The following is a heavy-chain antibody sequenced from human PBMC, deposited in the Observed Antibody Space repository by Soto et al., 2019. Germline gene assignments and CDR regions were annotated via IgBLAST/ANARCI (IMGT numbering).Heavy chain of an antibody. J-gene: IGHJ4*02. D-gene: IGHD5-12*01. CDR1: GGSVKIGTYY. V-gene: IGHV4-61*01. Sequence: SETLSLTCTVPGGSVKIGTYYWSWIRQPPGKGLEWIGFIHYSGSTNYNPSLKSRVTMSVDTSKNQFSLKLSSVTAADTAVYYCARVEGTRIVATNEYYFDYWGQGTLVTVSS. CDR2: IHYSGST. CDR3: ARVEGTRIVATNEYYFDY.